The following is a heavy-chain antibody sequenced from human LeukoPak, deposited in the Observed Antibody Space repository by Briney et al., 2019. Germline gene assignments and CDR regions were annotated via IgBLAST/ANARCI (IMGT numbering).Heavy chain of an antibody. CDR3: ARLVEYTTGWYRSYHFDS. CDR1: GDSINTSY. Sequence: SETLSLTCRVSGDSINTSYWSWIRQPPGQALEWIRYINNIGSTNYNPSFKSRVTMSVDTSEKQFSLQLTSVTAADTALYYCARLVEYTTGWYRSYHFDSWGQGTLVTVS. V-gene: IGHV4-4*09. CDR2: INNIGST. D-gene: IGHD6-19*01. J-gene: IGHJ4*02.